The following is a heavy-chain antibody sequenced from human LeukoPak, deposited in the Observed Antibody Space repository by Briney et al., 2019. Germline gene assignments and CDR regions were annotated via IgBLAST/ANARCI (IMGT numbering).Heavy chain of an antibody. J-gene: IGHJ4*02. CDR3: ARDLHIAPRPSLFDS. CDR1: GYTFTGYY. CDR2: INPNSGGT. V-gene: IGHV1-2*02. Sequence: ASVKVSCKASGYTFTGYYMHWVRQAPGQGLEWMGWINPNSGGTNYAQKFQGRVTMTRDTSISTAYMELSRLRSDDTAVYYCARDLHIAPRPSLFDSGARGPLVPVP. D-gene: IGHD6-6*01.